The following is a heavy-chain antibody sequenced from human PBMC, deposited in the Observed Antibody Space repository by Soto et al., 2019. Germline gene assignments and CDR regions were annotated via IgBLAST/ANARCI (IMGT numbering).Heavy chain of an antibody. J-gene: IGHJ4*02. V-gene: IGHV4-30-4*01. CDR1: GGSISSGDYY. D-gene: IGHD2-2*01. CDR2: IYYSGST. CDR3: ARVGGYCSSTSCLGHDD. Sequence: SLTCTVSGGSISSGDYYWSWIRQPPGKGLEWIGYIYYSGSTYYNPSLKSRVTISVDTSKNQFSLKLSSVTAADTAVYYCARVGGYCSSTSCLGHDDWGQGTLVTVSS.